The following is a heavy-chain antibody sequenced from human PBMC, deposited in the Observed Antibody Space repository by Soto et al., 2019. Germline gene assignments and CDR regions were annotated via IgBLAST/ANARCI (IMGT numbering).Heavy chain of an antibody. CDR3: ASTGYSSGWSSACFDY. D-gene: IGHD6-19*01. Sequence: QVQLVQSGAEVREPGASVKVSCKASGYSFTSLDINWVRQTAGQGLEWMGWMEPSTGRTSYAQKFQGRVTMTRDTSTSTVYMELSSLRSEDTAVYYCASTGYSSGWSSACFDYWGQGTLVTVSS. CDR1: GYSFTSLD. CDR2: MEPSTGRT. J-gene: IGHJ4*02. V-gene: IGHV1-8*01.